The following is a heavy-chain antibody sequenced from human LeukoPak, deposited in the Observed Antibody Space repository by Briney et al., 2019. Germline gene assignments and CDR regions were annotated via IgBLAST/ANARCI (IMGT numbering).Heavy chain of an antibody. CDR1: GFMFSGSP. CDR2: IRTKANNYAT. D-gene: IGHD3-10*01. J-gene: IGHJ4*02. Sequence: PGGSLKLSCAASGFMFSGSPMHRVRQASGKGLEWVGHIRTKANNYATIYAASVKGRFTMSRDDSKNTAYLQMNSLKTEDTAVYYCARPSQYGSGTDYYFDSWGQGTLVTVSS. CDR3: ARPSQYGSGTDYYFDS. V-gene: IGHV3-73*01.